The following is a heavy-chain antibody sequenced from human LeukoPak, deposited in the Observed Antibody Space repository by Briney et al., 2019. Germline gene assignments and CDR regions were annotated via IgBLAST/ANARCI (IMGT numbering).Heavy chain of an antibody. CDR2: IYSDGAT. CDR1: GFTVSNSY. CDR3: ARARWYPDY. D-gene: IGHD4-23*01. J-gene: IGHJ4*02. Sequence: PGGSLRLSCAASGFTVSNSYMSWVRQAPGKGLEWVSIIYSDGATYYADSVKGRFTISRDNSKSTLYLQMNSLRAEDTAVYYCARARWYPDYWGQGALVTVSS. V-gene: IGHV3-53*01.